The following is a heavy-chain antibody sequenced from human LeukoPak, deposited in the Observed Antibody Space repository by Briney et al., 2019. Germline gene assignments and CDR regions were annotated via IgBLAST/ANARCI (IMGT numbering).Heavy chain of an antibody. CDR2: ISSYGDNT. V-gene: IGHV3-64*01. J-gene: IGHJ4*02. D-gene: IGHD4-23*01. CDR1: GFTFSDYT. Sequence: PGGSLRLSCVASGFTFSDYTMHWVRQAPGKGLEYVSAISSYGDNTYYANSVKGRFTISRDNSKNALYLQMGSLRADDMAVYYCVRATNSYGGNSDFWGQGTLVTVSS. CDR3: VRATNSYGGNSDF.